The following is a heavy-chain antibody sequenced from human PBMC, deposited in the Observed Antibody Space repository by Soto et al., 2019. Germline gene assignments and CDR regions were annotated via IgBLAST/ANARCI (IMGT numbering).Heavy chain of an antibody. V-gene: IGHV3-30-3*01. CDR1: GFTFSSYA. D-gene: IGHD1-26*01. CDR3: ARGLGYSGSYPY. Sequence: PGGSLRLSCAASGFTFSSYAMHRVRQAPGKGLEWVAVISYDGSNKYYADSVKGRFTISRDNSKNTLYLQMNSLRAEDTAVYYCARGLGYSGSYPYWGQGTLVTVSS. CDR2: ISYDGSNK. J-gene: IGHJ4*02.